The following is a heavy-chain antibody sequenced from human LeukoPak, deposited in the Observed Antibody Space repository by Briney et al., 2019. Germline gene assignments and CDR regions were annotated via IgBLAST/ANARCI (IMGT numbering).Heavy chain of an antibody. CDR2: INPNTGDT. Sequence: ASVKVSCTASGYTFTGYYMHWVRQAPGQGLEWMGWINPNTGDTNYAQKFQSRVTMTRDTSISTAYMELIRLTYDDTAIYYCARNWDIVATIRDNWGQGTLVTVSP. CDR1: GYTFTGYY. D-gene: IGHD5-12*01. CDR3: ARNWDIVATIRDN. J-gene: IGHJ4*02. V-gene: IGHV1-2*02.